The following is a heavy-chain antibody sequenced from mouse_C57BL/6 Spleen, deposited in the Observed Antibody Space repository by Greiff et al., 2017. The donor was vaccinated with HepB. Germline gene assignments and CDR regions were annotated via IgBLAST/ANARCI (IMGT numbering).Heavy chain of an antibody. J-gene: IGHJ2*01. D-gene: IGHD2-4*01. Sequence: EVQLQQSGAELVRPGASVKLSCTASGFNIKDDYMHWVKQRPEQGLEWIGWIDPENGDTEYASKFQGKATITADTSSNTAYLQLSSLTSEDTAVYYCSYRGDYDVRYFDYWGQGTTLTVSS. CDR3: SYRGDYDVRYFDY. V-gene: IGHV14-4*01. CDR1: GFNIKDDY. CDR2: IDPENGDT.